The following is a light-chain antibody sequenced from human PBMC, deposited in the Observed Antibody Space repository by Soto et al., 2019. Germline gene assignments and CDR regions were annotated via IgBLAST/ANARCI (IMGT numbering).Light chain of an antibody. V-gene: IGKV3-15*01. Sequence: EKVMTQSPATLSLSPGERATLSCRASQSVSSNLAWYQQKPGQAPRLLIYGASTRATGIPARFSGSGSGTEFTLTISSLQSEDFAVYYCQQYNNWPRTFGQGTKVDI. CDR3: QQYNNWPRT. CDR2: GAS. CDR1: QSVSSN. J-gene: IGKJ1*01.